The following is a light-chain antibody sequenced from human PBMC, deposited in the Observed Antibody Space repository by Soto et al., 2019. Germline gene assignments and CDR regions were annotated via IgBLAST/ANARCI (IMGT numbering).Light chain of an antibody. CDR3: RSYAGSFVV. V-gene: IGLV2-11*01. Sequence: QSVLTQPRSVSGSPGQSVTISCTGTSSDVGGYNYASWYQQHPGKAPKLMIYDVSKRPSGVPDRFSGSKSGNTASLTISGLQAEDEADYYCRSYAGSFVVFGGGTQLTVL. J-gene: IGLJ2*01. CDR1: SSDVGGYNY. CDR2: DVS.